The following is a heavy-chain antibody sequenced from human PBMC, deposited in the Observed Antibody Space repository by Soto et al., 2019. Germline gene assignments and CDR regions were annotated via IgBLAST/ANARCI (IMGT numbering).Heavy chain of an antibody. D-gene: IGHD3-16*01. CDR1: GFSLSTSGVG. Sequence: QITLKESGPTLVKPTQTLTLTCTFSGFSLSTSGVGVGWIRQPPGKALEWLALMYWGDDKRYSPSLKSSLTTPDVHYNTPVVLTVTTMDPVDPATYYCEHSAATGACWGSFDFWGQGTLVPVSS. J-gene: IGHJ4*02. V-gene: IGHV2-5*02. CDR2: MYWGDDK. CDR3: EHSAATGACWGSFDF.